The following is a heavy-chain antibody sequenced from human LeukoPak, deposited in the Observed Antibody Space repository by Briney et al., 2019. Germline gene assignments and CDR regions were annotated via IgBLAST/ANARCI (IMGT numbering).Heavy chain of an antibody. CDR2: IYYSGST. J-gene: IGHJ5*02. D-gene: IGHD2-15*01. Sequence: KPSETLSLTCSVSGDSISSFYWGWIRQPPGKGLEWIGYIYYSGSTDYTPSLKSRVTMSVDTSKNQFSLKLTSVTAADTAVYYCARIPVNCSGGSCYPNWFDPWGQGTLVTVSS. CDR3: ARIPVNCSGGSCYPNWFDP. CDR1: GDSISSFY. V-gene: IGHV4-59*01.